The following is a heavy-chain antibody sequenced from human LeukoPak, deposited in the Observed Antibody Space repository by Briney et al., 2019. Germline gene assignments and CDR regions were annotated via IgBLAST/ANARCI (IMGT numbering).Heavy chain of an antibody. CDR1: GGSISGYY. V-gene: IGHV4-59*01. CDR3: ARTPSYYYHYMDV. Sequence: SETLSLTCTVSGGSISGYYWSWIRQPPGKGLEWIGYIFYSGSTNYNPSLKSRVTISVDTSKNQFSLKLSSVTAADTAVYYCARTPSYYYHYMDVWGKGTTVTISS. CDR2: IFYSGST. J-gene: IGHJ6*03.